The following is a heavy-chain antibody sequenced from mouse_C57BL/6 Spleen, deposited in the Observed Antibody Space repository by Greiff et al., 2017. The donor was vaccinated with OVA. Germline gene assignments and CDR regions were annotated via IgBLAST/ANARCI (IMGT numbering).Heavy chain of an antibody. Sequence: VQVVESGPGLVQPSQSLSITCTVSGFSLTSYGVHWVRQSPGKGLEWLGVIWSGGSTDYNAAFISRLSISKDNSKSQVFFKMNSLQADDTAIYYCARYGYYGDYYAMDYWGQGTSVTVSS. CDR2: IWSGGST. J-gene: IGHJ4*01. D-gene: IGHD1-1*01. V-gene: IGHV2-2*01. CDR3: ARYGYYGDYYAMDY. CDR1: GFSLTSYG.